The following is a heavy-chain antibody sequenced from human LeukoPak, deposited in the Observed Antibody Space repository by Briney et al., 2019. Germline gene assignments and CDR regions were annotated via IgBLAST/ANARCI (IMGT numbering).Heavy chain of an antibody. CDR1: GFTFSSSD. CDR2: ISSSSNTI. V-gene: IGHV3-48*01. D-gene: IGHD1-1*01. Sequence: GGSLRLSCAASGFTFSSSDMNWFRQAPGKGLDWVSYISSSSNTIFYADSVKGRFTISRDNAKNSLYLQMNSLRAEDTALYYCAKDLAGGWYYYYGMDVWGQGTTVTVSS. CDR3: AKDLAGGWYYYYGMDV. J-gene: IGHJ6*02.